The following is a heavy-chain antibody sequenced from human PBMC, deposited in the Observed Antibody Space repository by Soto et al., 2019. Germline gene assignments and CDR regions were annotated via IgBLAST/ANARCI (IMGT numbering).Heavy chain of an antibody. CDR3: ARGECNDFWSGYYGTRWFDP. CDR2: ISSSSSYI. Sequence: GGSLRLSCAASGFTFSSYSMNWVRQAPGKGLEWVSSISSSSSYIYYADSVKGRFTISRDNAKNSLYLQMNSLRAEDTAVYYCARGECNDFWSGYYGTRWFDPWGQGTLVTVSS. CDR1: GFTFSSYS. J-gene: IGHJ5*02. V-gene: IGHV3-21*01. D-gene: IGHD3-3*01.